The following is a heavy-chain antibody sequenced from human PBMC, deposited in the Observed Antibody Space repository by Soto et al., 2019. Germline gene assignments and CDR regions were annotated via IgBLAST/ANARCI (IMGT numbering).Heavy chain of an antibody. Sequence: ASVKVSCEASGYTFTSYDINWVRQATGQGLEWMGWMNPNSGNTGYAQKFQGRVTMTRNTSISTAYMELSSLRSEDTAVYYCARGKRLDYDFWSGYYYYYYYYMDVWGKGTTVTVSS. V-gene: IGHV1-8*01. CDR3: ARGKRLDYDFWSGYYYYYYYYMDV. J-gene: IGHJ6*03. D-gene: IGHD3-3*01. CDR1: GYTFTSYD. CDR2: MNPNSGNT.